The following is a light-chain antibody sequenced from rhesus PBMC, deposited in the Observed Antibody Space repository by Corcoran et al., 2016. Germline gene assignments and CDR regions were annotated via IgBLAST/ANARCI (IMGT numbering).Light chain of an antibody. CDR2: YAN. CDR3: QPSSSNPLT. Sequence: DIQMSQSPSSLSASVGDRVIITGLASQGISSYLNWYQQKPGKAPKLLNYYANVLASGVPSRSSGSGSGTYFTLTISGLQPDDFATYYCQPSSSNPLTFGGGTKVELK. CDR1: QGISSY. J-gene: IGKJ4*01. V-gene: IGKV1-32*04.